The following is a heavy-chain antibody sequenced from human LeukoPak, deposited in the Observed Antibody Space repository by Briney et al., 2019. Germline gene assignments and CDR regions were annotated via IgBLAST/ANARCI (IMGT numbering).Heavy chain of an antibody. Sequence: GGSLRLSCAASGFTFSIYSMNWVRQAPGKGLEWISYITGSSSPIYYADSVKGRFTISRDNAKNSLYLQMNSLRAEDTAVYYCARGAYYYEDWGQGTLVTVSS. D-gene: IGHD3-22*01. CDR1: GFTFSIYS. J-gene: IGHJ4*02. CDR2: ITGSSSPI. V-gene: IGHV3-48*01. CDR3: ARGAYYYED.